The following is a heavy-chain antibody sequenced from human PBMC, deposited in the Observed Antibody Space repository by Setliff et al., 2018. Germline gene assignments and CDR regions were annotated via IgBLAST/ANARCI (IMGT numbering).Heavy chain of an antibody. CDR3: SKHPTALTTAGGDY. D-gene: IGHD4-17*01. J-gene: IGHJ4*02. Sequence: PGGSLRLSCAASGFIFSNYAMSWVRQAPGKGLEWVCGMSGSGRYTHHADSVKGRFTISRDNSKNTLFLQMNSLIFDDTAVYYCSKHPTALTTAGGDYWGQGTLVTVSS. CDR2: MSGSGRYT. CDR1: GFIFSNYA. V-gene: IGHV3-23*01.